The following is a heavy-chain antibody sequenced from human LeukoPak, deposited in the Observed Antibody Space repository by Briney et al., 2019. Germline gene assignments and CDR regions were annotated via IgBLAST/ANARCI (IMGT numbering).Heavy chain of an antibody. CDR2: ISYDGSNK. D-gene: IGHD6-13*01. V-gene: IGHV3-30*04. Sequence: PGGSLRLSCAASGFTFSSYAMHWVRQAPGKGLEWVAVISYDGSNKNYADSVKGRFTISRDNSKNTLYPQMNSLRTEDTAVYFCARVAAAGTYYYYYMDVWGKGTTVTVSS. J-gene: IGHJ6*03. CDR3: ARVAAAGTYYYYYMDV. CDR1: GFTFSSYA.